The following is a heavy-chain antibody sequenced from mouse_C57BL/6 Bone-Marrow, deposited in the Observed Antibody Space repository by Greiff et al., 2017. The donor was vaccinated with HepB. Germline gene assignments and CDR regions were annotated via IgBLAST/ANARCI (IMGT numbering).Heavy chain of an antibody. J-gene: IGHJ4*01. CDR2: ISYNGST. CDR3: ARSITTVVAEYAMDY. D-gene: IGHD1-1*01. CDR1: GYSITSDY. V-gene: IGHV3-8*01. Sequence: DVQLVESGPGLAKPSQTLSLTCSVTGYSITSDYWNWIRKFPGNKLEYMGYISYNGSTYYNPSLKSRISITRDTSKNQYYLQLNSVTTEDTATYYCARSITTVVAEYAMDYWGQGTSVTVSS.